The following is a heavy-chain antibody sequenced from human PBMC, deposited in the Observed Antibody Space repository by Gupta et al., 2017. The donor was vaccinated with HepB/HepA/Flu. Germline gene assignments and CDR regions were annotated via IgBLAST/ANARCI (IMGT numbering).Heavy chain of an antibody. Sequence: EVQLVESGGGLVKPGGSLRLSCAASGFTFSSYSMNWVRQAPGKGLEWVSSISSSSSYIYDADSVKGRFTISRDNAKNSLYMQMNRMRAEDTAVYYDVRDAVNGFGTYGGQGTMVTVYS. CDR2: ISSSSSYI. CDR3: VRDAVNGFGTY. J-gene: IGHJ4*02. CDR1: GFTFSSYS. V-gene: IGHV3-21*01. D-gene: IGHD3-10*01.